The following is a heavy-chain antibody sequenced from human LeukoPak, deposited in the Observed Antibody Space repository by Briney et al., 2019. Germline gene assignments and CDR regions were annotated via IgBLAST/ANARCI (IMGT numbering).Heavy chain of an antibody. CDR3: ARDFDYGSGSYGMDV. D-gene: IGHD3-10*01. Sequence: GASVKVSCKASEYTFTGYYMHWVRQAPGQGLEWMGWINPNSGGTNYAQKFQGWVTMTRDTSISTAYMELSRLRSDDTAVYYCARDFDYGSGSYGMDVWGKGTTVTVSS. V-gene: IGHV1-2*04. CDR1: EYTFTGYY. J-gene: IGHJ6*04. CDR2: INPNSGGT.